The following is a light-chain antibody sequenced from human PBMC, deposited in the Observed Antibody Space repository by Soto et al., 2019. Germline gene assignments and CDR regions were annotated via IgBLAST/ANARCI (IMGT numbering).Light chain of an antibody. V-gene: IGKV1-5*03. J-gene: IGKJ1*01. CDR1: QSISSW. Sequence: DIQMTQSPSTLSASVGDRVTITCRASQSISSWLAWYQQKPGKAPKLLIYKASSLESGVPSRFSGSGSGTEFTLTISSLQPDDFATYYCQQYTDYSGTFGQGTKVDNK. CDR3: QQYTDYSGT. CDR2: KAS.